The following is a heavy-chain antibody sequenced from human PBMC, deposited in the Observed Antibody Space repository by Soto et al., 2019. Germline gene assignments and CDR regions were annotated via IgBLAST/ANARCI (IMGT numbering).Heavy chain of an antibody. D-gene: IGHD6-6*01. V-gene: IGHV3-23*01. J-gene: IGHJ6*02. Sequence: GSLRLSCAASGFTFSSYAMSWVRQAPGKGLEWVSAISGSGGSTFYADSVKGRFTISRDNSKNTLYLQMNSLRAEDTAVYYCAKPYLASYYYYYYGMDVWGQGTTVTVSS. CDR2: ISGSGGST. CDR1: GFTFSSYA. CDR3: AKPYLASYYYYYYGMDV.